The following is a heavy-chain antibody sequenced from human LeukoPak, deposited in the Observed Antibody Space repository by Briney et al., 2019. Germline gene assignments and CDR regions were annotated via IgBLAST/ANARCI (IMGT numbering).Heavy chain of an antibody. CDR2: LRSKAYGGTS. CDR1: GFTFCVYT. Sequence: GGSLRLSCTASGFTFCVYTANCVPHAPGKGPESGGFLRSKAYGGTSDYATCVTGRFTISRDHSKNIAYLQMNCLNSEDTAVYYCTAVGWESAWGEFYYWGQGTLVTVSS. J-gene: IGHJ4*02. V-gene: IGHV3-49*04. D-gene: IGHD3-16*01. CDR3: TAVGWESAWGEFYY.